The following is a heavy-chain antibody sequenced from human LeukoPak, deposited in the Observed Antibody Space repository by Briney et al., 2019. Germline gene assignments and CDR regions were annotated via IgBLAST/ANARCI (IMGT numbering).Heavy chain of an antibody. V-gene: IGHV3-48*03. J-gene: IGHJ4*02. D-gene: IGHD3-3*01. CDR1: GFTFSSYE. CDR3: ARPYYDFWSGRLDYFDY. CDR2: ISTSGSTI. Sequence: QPXGSLRLSCAASGFTFSSYEMNWVRQAPGKGLDWVSYISTSGSTIYYADSVKGRFTISRDNAKNSLYLQMNSLRAEDTAVYYCARPYYDFWSGRLDYFDYWGQGTLVTVSS.